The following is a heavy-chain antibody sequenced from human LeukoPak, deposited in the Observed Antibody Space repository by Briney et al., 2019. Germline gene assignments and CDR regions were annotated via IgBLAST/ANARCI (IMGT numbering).Heavy chain of an antibody. D-gene: IGHD2-15*01. J-gene: IGHJ4*02. V-gene: IGHV3-7*04. CDR3: ATDLYH. CDR1: GFTFRTYW. Sequence: GGSLRLSCAASGFTFRTYWMSWVRQVLGKGLEWVANINQDGSEKNYVDSVKGRFTISRDNIKNSLYLQMNSLRAEDTAVYYCATDLYHWGQGTLVTVSS. CDR2: INQDGSEK.